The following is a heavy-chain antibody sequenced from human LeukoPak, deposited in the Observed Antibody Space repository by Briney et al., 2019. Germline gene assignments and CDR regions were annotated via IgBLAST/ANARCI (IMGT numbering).Heavy chain of an antibody. CDR1: GGSISSSSYH. J-gene: IGHJ6*02. CDR3: ARERQGYDFWSGYENYYYYGMDV. D-gene: IGHD3-3*01. Sequence: SGTLSLTCTVSGGSISSSSYHWGWIRQPPGKGLEWIGSIYYSGSTYYNPSLKSRVTISVDTSKNQFSLKLSSVTAADTAVYYCARERQGYDFWSGYENYYYYGMDVWGQGTTVTVSS. V-gene: IGHV4-39*02. CDR2: IYYSGST.